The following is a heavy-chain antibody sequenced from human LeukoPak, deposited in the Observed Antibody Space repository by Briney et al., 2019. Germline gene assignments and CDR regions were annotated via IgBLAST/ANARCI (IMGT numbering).Heavy chain of an antibody. V-gene: IGHV1-2*02. CDR1: GYTFTGYY. Sequence: GASVKVSCKASGYTFTGYYMHWVRQAPGQGLEWMGWINPNSGGTNYAQKFQGRVTMTRDTSISTAYMELSRLRSDDTAVYYCARPRDSEQYSSSWEGAFDNWGQGTMVTVSS. CDR3: ARPRDSEQYSSSWEGAFDN. J-gene: IGHJ3*02. CDR2: INPNSGGT. D-gene: IGHD6-6*01.